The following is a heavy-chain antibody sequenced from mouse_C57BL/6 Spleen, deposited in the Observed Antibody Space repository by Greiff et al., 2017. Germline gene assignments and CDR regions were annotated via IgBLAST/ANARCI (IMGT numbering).Heavy chain of an antibody. CDR1: GFTFSSYA. V-gene: IGHV5-4*01. J-gene: IGHJ1*03. CDR3: ARDNVGLRLKWYFDG. Sequence: EVQLVESGGGLVKPGGSLKLSCAASGFTFSSYAMSWVRQTPEKRLEWVATISDGGSYTYYPDNGKGRVTISRDNAKNNLYLQMSHLKSEDTAMYYCARDNVGLRLKWYFDGWGTGTTVTVSS. CDR2: ISDGGSYT. D-gene: IGHD2-2*01.